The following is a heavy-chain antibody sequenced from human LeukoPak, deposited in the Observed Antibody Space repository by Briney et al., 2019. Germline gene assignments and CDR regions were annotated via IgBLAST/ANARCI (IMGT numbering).Heavy chain of an antibody. J-gene: IGHJ4*02. CDR2: LSNSGGST. V-gene: IGHV3-23*01. Sequence: SCKASGGTFSSYAMSWVRQAPGKGLEWVSGLSNSGGSTHYADSVKGRFTISRDNSKNTLYLQMNSLRAEDTAVYYCARGTYDSSGYVDYWGQGTLVTVSS. D-gene: IGHD3-22*01. CDR1: GGTFSSYA. CDR3: ARGTYDSSGYVDY.